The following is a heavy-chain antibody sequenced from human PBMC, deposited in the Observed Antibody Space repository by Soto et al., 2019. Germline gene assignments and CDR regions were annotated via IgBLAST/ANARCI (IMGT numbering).Heavy chain of an antibody. D-gene: IGHD1-7*01. V-gene: IGHV1-18*01. CDR2: ISAYNGNT. J-gene: IGHJ3*02. CDR3: ATRYNWNYGLDAFDI. Sequence: GPVKVSCKASGYTFTSYGISWVRQAPGQGLEWMGWISAYNGNTNYAQKLQGRVTMTTDTSTSTAYMELRSLRSDDTAVYYCATRYNWNYGLDAFDIWGQGTMVTVSS. CDR1: GYTFTSYG.